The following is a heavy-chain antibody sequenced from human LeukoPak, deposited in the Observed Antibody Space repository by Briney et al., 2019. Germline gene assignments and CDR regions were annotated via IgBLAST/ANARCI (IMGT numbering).Heavy chain of an antibody. J-gene: IGHJ4*02. CDR3: ARCGVPYWGGDCRFDY. CDR2: IIGSRFTI. V-gene: IGHV3-48*01. D-gene: IGHD2-21*01. CDR1: GFTFSSSS. Sequence: GGSLRLSCAASGFTFSSSSMNWVGHAPGKGLGWGSYIIGSRFTIYYADSVKGRFTISSDNAKKSLYLQMDSLRAEDTAVYYCARCGVPYWGGDCRFDYWGQGTLVTVSS.